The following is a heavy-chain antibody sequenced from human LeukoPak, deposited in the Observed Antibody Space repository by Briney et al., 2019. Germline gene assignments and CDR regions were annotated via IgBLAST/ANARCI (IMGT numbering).Heavy chain of an antibody. CDR2: ISSSSSYI. CDR1: GFTFSSYS. Sequence: GGSLRLSCAASGFTFSSYSMTWVRQAPGKGLEWVSSISSSSSYIYYADSVKGRFTISRDNAKNSLYLQMNSLRAEDTAVYYCARDPLHYYDSSGYYSGSDYWGQGTLVTVSS. J-gene: IGHJ4*02. V-gene: IGHV3-21*01. D-gene: IGHD3-22*01. CDR3: ARDPLHYYDSSGYYSGSDY.